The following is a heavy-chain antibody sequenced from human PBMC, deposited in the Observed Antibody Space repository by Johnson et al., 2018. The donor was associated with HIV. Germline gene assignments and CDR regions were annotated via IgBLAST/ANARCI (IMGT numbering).Heavy chain of an antibody. V-gene: IGHV3-30*04. CDR2: ISYDGSNK. Sequence: QVQLVESGGGVVQPGRSLRLSCVASGFTFSSYAMHWVRQAPGKGLEWVAVISYDGSNKDYADSVQGRFSISSDNSKNTLYLQMNSLRAEDTAVYYCPRDRWYCSSTSCQKDAFDIWGQGTMVTVSS. J-gene: IGHJ3*02. D-gene: IGHD2-2*01. CDR3: PRDRWYCSSTSCQKDAFDI. CDR1: GFTFSSYA.